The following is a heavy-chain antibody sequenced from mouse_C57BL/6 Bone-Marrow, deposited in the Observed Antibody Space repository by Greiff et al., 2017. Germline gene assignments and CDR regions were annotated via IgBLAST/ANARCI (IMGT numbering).Heavy chain of an antibody. D-gene: IGHD1-1*01. CDR3: TTRPYYYGSSLWYFDV. Sequence: EVKLVESGAELVRPGASVKLSCTASGFNIKDDYMHWVKQRPEQGLEWIGWIDPENGDTEYASKFQGKATITADTSSNTAYLQLSSLTSEDTAVYYWTTRPYYYGSSLWYFDVWGTGTTVTVSS. J-gene: IGHJ1*03. CDR1: GFNIKDDY. V-gene: IGHV14-4*01. CDR2: IDPENGDT.